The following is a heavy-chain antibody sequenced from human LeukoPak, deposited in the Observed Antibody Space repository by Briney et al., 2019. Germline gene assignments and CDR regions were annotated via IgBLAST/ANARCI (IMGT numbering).Heavy chain of an antibody. Sequence: ASVKVSCKASGYTFTSYGISWVRQAPGQGLEWMGWISAYNGNTNYAQKLQGRVTMTTDTSTSTAYMELRSLRSDDTAVYYCAREAAVAGTRRDAFDIWGQGTMVTVSS. V-gene: IGHV1-18*01. CDR3: AREAAVAGTRRDAFDI. J-gene: IGHJ3*02. CDR1: GYTFTSYG. D-gene: IGHD6-19*01. CDR2: ISAYNGNT.